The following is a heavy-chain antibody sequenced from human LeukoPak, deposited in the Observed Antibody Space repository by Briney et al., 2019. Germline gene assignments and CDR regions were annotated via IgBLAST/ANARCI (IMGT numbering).Heavy chain of an antibody. CDR1: GFTFSSYA. V-gene: IGHV3-23*01. CDR3: ATSVLRYFRPDY. D-gene: IGHD3-9*01. Sequence: PGGSLRLSCAASGFTFSSYAMSWVRQAPGKGLEWVSAISGSGGSTYYADSVKGRFTISRDNAKNTLYLQMNSLRAEDTAVYYCATSVLRYFRPDYWGQGTLVTVSS. J-gene: IGHJ4*02. CDR2: ISGSGGST.